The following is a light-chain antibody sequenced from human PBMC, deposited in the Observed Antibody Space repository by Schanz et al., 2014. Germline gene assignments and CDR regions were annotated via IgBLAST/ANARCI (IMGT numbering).Light chain of an antibody. V-gene: IGLV2-8*01. Sequence: QSVLTQPASMSGSPGQSITISCTGTSSDVGGYNYVSWYQQHPGKAPKLMISEVSKRPSGVPDRFSGSKSGNTASLTVSGLQAEDEADYYCSSYAGSNNWRVFGGGTKLTVL. J-gene: IGLJ2*01. CDR1: SSDVGGYNY. CDR3: SSYAGSNNWRV. CDR2: EVS.